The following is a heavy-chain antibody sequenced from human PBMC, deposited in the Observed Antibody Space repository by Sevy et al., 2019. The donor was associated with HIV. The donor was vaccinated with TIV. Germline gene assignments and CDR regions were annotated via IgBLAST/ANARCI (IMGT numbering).Heavy chain of an antibody. D-gene: IGHD6-13*01. CDR3: ASDRITAARFQH. J-gene: IGHJ1*01. CDR2: ISGSGGST. Sequence: GGSLRLSCAASGFIFSGYGMSWVRQAPGQGLEWVSAISGSGGSTYYADSVKGRFTISRDNFRNTLYLQMNSLRAEDTAVYYCASDRITAARFQHWGQGTLVTVS. CDR1: GFIFSGYG. V-gene: IGHV3-23*01.